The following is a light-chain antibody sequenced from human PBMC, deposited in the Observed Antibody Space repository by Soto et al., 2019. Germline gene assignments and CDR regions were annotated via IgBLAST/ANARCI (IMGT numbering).Light chain of an antibody. Sequence: QSVLTQPPSASGTPGQRVTISCSGSCSSIGTNTVNWYRQLPGTAPKLLIYGDNQRPSGVPDRFSGSKSGTSASLAISGLQSEDEADYYCAAWDGSLNNVLFGGGTKLTVL. CDR1: CSSIGTNT. V-gene: IGLV1-44*01. CDR2: GDN. CDR3: AAWDGSLNNVL. J-gene: IGLJ2*01.